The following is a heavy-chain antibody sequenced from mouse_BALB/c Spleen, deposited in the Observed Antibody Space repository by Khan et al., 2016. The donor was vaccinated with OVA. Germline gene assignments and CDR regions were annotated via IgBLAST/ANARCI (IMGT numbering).Heavy chain of an antibody. J-gene: IGHJ2*01. CDR2: ISSGGST. V-gene: IGHV5-6-5*01. D-gene: IGHD2-14*01. Sequence: EVELVESGGSSVKPGGSLKLSCAVSGFTFSSYVMSWVRQTPEKRLEWVASISSGGSTYYPDSVKGRFTISRDNARNIVNLQMSSLESEDMAIYYCAREAYRYDEYYFDYWGQGTTLTVSA. CDR3: AREAYRYDEYYFDY. CDR1: GFTFSSYV.